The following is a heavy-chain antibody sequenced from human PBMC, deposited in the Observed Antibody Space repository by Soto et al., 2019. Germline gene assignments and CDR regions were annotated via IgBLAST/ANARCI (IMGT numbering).Heavy chain of an antibody. V-gene: IGHV4-39*01. J-gene: IGHJ4*02. CDR2: IYYSGSA. CDR1: GGSITSSDYY. D-gene: IGHD5-18*01. Sequence: PSETLSLTCTVSGGSITSSDYYWGWIRQPPGKGLEWIGNIYYSGSASYNPSLKSRVTISVDTSKNQVSLKLSSVTAADTAVYNCVSGYPWVGFDYWGQGTQVTVSS. CDR3: VSGYPWVGFDY.